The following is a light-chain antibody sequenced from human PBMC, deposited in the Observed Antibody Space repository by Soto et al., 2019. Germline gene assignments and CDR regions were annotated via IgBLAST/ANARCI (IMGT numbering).Light chain of an antibody. V-gene: IGLV2-14*01. Sequence: QSALTQPASVSGSPGQSITISCTGTSSDVGGYNYVSWYQQHPGKAPKLMIYEVSNRPSGVSNRFSGSKSGNTASLTSSGLQGEDETDYYCSSYTSSSTQVFGPGTKLTVL. CDR3: SSYTSSSTQV. CDR1: SSDVGGYNY. CDR2: EVS. J-gene: IGLJ1*01.